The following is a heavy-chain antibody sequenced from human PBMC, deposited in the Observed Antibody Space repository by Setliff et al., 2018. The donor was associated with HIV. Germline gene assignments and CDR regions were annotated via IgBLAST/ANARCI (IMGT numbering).Heavy chain of an antibody. V-gene: IGHV4-38-2*02. CDR1: GYSISSGYY. Sequence: SETLSLTCAVSGYSISSGYYWGWIRQHPGKGLEWIGSSYHSGSTYYNPSLKSRVTISVDTSKNQFSLKLSSVTAADTAVYYCARERQWLERDYFDYWGQGTLVTVSS. J-gene: IGHJ4*02. CDR2: SYHSGST. CDR3: ARERQWLERDYFDY. D-gene: IGHD6-19*01.